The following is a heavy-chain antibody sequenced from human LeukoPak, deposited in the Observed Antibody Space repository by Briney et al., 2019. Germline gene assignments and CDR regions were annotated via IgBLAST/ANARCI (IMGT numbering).Heavy chain of an antibody. Sequence: SETLSLTCTVPGGPISSSSYYWGWIRQPPGKGLEWIGSTYYSGSTYYNPSLKSRVTISVDTSKNQFSLKLSSVTAADTAVYYCASFPDLTIEWGQGTLVTVSS. CDR2: TYYSGST. J-gene: IGHJ4*02. V-gene: IGHV4-39*01. CDR1: GGPISSSSYY. CDR3: ASFPDLTIE. D-gene: IGHD3-3*01.